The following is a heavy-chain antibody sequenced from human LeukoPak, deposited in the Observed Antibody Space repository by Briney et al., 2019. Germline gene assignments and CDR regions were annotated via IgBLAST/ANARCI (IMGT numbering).Heavy chain of an antibody. CDR3: AKDPVNYDYVWGSYRPLGYFDY. Sequence: PGRSLRLPCAASGFTFSSYGMHWVRQAPGKGLEWVAVISYDGSNKYYADSVKGRFTISRDNSKNTLYLQMNSLRAEDTAVYYCAKDPVNYDYVWGSYRPLGYFDYWGQGTLVTVSS. D-gene: IGHD3-16*02. J-gene: IGHJ4*02. V-gene: IGHV3-30*18. CDR1: GFTFSSYG. CDR2: ISYDGSNK.